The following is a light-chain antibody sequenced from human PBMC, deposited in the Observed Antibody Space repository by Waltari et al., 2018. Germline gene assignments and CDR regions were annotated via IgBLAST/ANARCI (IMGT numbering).Light chain of an antibody. CDR1: QSVLYNSNNKNY. CDR2: WAS. CDR3: QQYWRTPFT. V-gene: IGKV4-1*01. Sequence: DIVMTQSPDSLAVSLGERAAIHCKSSQSVLYNSNNKNYLAWYQQKPGQPPKLLIYWASTRESGVPDRFSGSGSGTDFTLTISSLQAEDVAVYYCQQYWRTPFTFGGGTKVAIK. J-gene: IGKJ4*01.